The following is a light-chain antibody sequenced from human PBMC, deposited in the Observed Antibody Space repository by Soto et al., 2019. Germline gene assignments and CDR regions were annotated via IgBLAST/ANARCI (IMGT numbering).Light chain of an antibody. CDR1: QSVSSSY. V-gene: IGKV3-20*01. Sequence: EIVLTQSPCTLSLSPGERATLSCRASQSVSSSYLAWYQQKPGQAPRLLIYGASSRATGIPDRFSGSGSGTDFTLTISRLEPEDCAVYYCQQYGSSPYTFGQGTQLEIK. J-gene: IGKJ2*01. CDR3: QQYGSSPYT. CDR2: GAS.